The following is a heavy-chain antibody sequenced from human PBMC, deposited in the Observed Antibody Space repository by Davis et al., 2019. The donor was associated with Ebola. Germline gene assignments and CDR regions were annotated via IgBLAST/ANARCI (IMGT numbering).Heavy chain of an antibody. J-gene: IGHJ3*02. CDR1: GGTFSSYA. CDR2: IIPIFGTA. CDR3: ARGLDTMIVWYLVAFDI. D-gene: IGHD3-22*01. V-gene: IGHV1-69*13. Sequence: SVKVSCKASGGTFSSYAISWVRQAPGQGLEWMGGIIPIFGTANYAQKFQGRVTIPADEYTRTAYMALSSLRSEDTAVYYCARGLDTMIVWYLVAFDIWGQGTMVTVSS.